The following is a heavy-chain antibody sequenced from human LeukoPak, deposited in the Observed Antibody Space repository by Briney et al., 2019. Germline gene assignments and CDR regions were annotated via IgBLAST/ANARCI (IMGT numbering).Heavy chain of an antibody. J-gene: IGHJ5*02. Sequence: ASVKVSCKASGYTFTGYYMHWVRQAPGQGLEWMGWINPNSGGTNYAQKLQGRVTMTTDTSTSTAYMELRSLRSDDTAVYYCARDVAEFWSGYYMEYNWFDPWGQGTLVTVSS. CDR2: INPNSGGT. CDR1: GYTFTGYY. D-gene: IGHD3-3*01. V-gene: IGHV1-2*02. CDR3: ARDVAEFWSGYYMEYNWFDP.